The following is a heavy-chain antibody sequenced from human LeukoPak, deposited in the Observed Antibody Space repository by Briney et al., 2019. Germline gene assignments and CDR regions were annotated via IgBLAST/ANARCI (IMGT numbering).Heavy chain of an antibody. J-gene: IGHJ4*02. V-gene: IGHV1-46*01. CDR1: GYTFTSYY. CDR2: INPSGGST. Sequence: ASVKVSCKASGYTFTSYYMHWVRQAPGQGLEWMGIINPSGGSTSYAQKFQGRVTMTRDTSTSTVYMELSSLRSEDTAVSYCARGKTWIQLWPGPGFDYWGQGTLVTVSS. D-gene: IGHD5-18*01. CDR3: ARGKTWIQLWPGPGFDY.